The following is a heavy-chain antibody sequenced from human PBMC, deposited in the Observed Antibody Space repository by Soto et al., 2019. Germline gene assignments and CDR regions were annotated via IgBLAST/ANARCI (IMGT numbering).Heavy chain of an antibody. Sequence: QVQLMQSGPEVKEPGASVKLSCKASGYTFSNYGLSWVRQAPGQGLEWMGWISGHNGNTIYAQKLQDRVTMTTDTSTRTAYMELRSLRSDDTAVYYCARQSRYSYADSWGPGTLVTVSS. J-gene: IGHJ4*02. CDR1: GYTFSNYG. CDR3: ARQSRYSYADS. CDR2: ISGHNGNT. D-gene: IGHD5-18*01. V-gene: IGHV1-18*01.